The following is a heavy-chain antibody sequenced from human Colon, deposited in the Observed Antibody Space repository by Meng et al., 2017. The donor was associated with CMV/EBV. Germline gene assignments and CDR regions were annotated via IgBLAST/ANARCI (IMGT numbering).Heavy chain of an antibody. D-gene: IGHD4-11*01. CDR2: IKQDGSEK. J-gene: IGHJ4*02. CDR1: GFTLSNYW. CDR3: VRDSEDYRASFDY. Sequence: CAASGFTLSNYWMSWGRQAQGKGLEWVANIKQDGSEKNYVDSVKGRFTISRDNARNSLFLQMTSLRVEDSAVYYCVRDSEDYRASFDYWGQGTLVTVSS. V-gene: IGHV3-7*01.